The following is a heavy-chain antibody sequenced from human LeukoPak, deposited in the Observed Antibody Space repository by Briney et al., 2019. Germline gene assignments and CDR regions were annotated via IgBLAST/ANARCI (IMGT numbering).Heavy chain of an antibody. D-gene: IGHD6-6*01. Sequence: PGGSLRLSCAASGFTFSSHGMHWVRQTPGKGLEWVAVIWYDGSNKYYADSAKGRFTISRDNSKNTLYLQMNSLTVEDTAVYYCAREVSYIVARYDHWGQGTLVTVFS. CDR2: IWYDGSNK. CDR3: AREVSYIVARYDH. J-gene: IGHJ4*02. V-gene: IGHV3-30*19. CDR1: GFTFSSHG.